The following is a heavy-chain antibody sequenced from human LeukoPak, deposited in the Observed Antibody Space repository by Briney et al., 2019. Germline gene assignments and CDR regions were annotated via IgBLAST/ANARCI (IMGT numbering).Heavy chain of an antibody. Sequence: ASVKVSCKASGYTFTSYAMHWARQAPGQRLEWMGWINAGNGNTKYSQKFQGRVTITRDTSASTAYMELSSLRSEDTAVYYCASGDIVVVPAAEEKQGIAAAGDFDYWGQGTLVTVSS. CDR2: INAGNGNT. J-gene: IGHJ4*02. V-gene: IGHV1-3*01. CDR1: GYTFTSYA. D-gene: IGHD2-2*01. CDR3: ASGDIVVVPAAEEKQGIAAAGDFDY.